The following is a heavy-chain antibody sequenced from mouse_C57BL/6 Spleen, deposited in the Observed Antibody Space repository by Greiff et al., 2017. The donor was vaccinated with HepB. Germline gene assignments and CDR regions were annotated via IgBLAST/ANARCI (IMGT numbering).Heavy chain of an antibody. D-gene: IGHD2-4*01. Sequence: EVQGVESGGGLVQPKGSLKLSCAASGFSFNTYAMNWVRQAPGKGLEWVARIRSKSNNYATYYADSVKDRFTISRDDSESMLYLQMNNLKTEDTAMYYCVSNYDYDGFAYWGQGTLVTVSA. V-gene: IGHV10-1*01. J-gene: IGHJ3*01. CDR3: VSNYDYDGFAY. CDR1: GFSFNTYA. CDR2: IRSKSNNYAT.